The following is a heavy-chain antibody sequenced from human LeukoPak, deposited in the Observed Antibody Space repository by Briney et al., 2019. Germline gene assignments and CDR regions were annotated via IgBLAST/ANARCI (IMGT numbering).Heavy chain of an antibody. D-gene: IGHD6-6*01. V-gene: IGHV1-2*02. CDR2: INPNSGGT. J-gene: IGHJ4*02. Sequence: GSVKVSCKASGYTFTNYYMHWVRQAPGQGLEWMGWINPNSGGTNYEQKFQGRVTMTRDTSTSTVYMELSRLRSDDTAVYYCARFWEMYSSSSAFEYWGQGALVTVSS. CDR1: GYTFTNYY. CDR3: ARFWEMYSSSSAFEY.